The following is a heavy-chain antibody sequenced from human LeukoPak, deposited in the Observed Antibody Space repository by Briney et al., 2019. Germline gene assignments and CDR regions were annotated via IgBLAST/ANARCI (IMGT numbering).Heavy chain of an antibody. CDR1: GGSMRTGLYY. CDR3: ARGQYDCWSGYDVNWFDP. D-gene: IGHD3-3*01. V-gene: IGHV4-61*02. CDR2: IYPSGNT. Sequence: RASETLSLTCAVSGGSMRTGLYYWNWIRQPAGKGLEWIGRIYPSGNTNYNPSLESRVTISVDTAKNQFSLKLISVTAADTALYYCARGQYDCWSGYDVNWFDPWGQGTLVTVSS. J-gene: IGHJ5*02.